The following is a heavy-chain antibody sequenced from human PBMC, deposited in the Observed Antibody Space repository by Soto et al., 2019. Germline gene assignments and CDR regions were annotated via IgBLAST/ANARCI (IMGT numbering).Heavy chain of an antibody. CDR1: GGTFSSYA. CDR2: IIPISGTA. J-gene: IGHJ6*02. D-gene: IGHD2-2*01. Sequence: QVQLVQSGAEVKKPGSSVKVSCKASGGTFSSYAISWVRQAPGQGLEWMGGIIPISGTANYAQKFQGRVTITAAESTSTAYMELSSLRSEDTAVYYFARSQGSSTSLEIYYYYYYGMDVWGQGTRVTVSS. CDR3: ARSQGSSTSLEIYYYYYYGMDV. V-gene: IGHV1-69*01.